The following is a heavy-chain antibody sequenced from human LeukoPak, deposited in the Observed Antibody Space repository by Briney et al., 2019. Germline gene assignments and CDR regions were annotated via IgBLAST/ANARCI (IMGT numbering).Heavy chain of an antibody. CDR3: AKDRRYSSRGY. J-gene: IGHJ4*02. CDR1: GFTFSSYA. V-gene: IGHV3-23*01. Sequence: GGSLRLSCAASGFTFSSYAMSWVRQAPGKGLEWVSAISGSGGSTYYANSVKGRFTISRDNSKNTLYLQMNSLRAEDTAVYYCAKDRRYSSRGYWGQGTLVTVSS. CDR2: ISGSGGST. D-gene: IGHD5-18*01.